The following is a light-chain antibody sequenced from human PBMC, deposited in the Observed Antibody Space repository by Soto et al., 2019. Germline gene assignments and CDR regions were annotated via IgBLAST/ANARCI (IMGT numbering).Light chain of an antibody. CDR3: MQALQTPLT. J-gene: IGKJ4*01. CDR2: LGS. CDR1: QSLLHSDGNNR. Sequence: DIVMTQSPLSLPVTPGEPASISCRSSQSLLHSDGNNRLDRYVQKPGQSPQLLIHLGSIRASGVPDRFSGSGSGTAFTLKISRVEADDVGIYFCMQALQTPLTFGGGTKVELK. V-gene: IGKV2-28*01.